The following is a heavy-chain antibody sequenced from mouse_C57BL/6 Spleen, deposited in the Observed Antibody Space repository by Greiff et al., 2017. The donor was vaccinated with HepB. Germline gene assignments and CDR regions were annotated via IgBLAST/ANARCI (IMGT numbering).Heavy chain of an antibody. V-gene: IGHV1-54*01. D-gene: IGHD1-1*01. CDR1: GYAFTNYL. Sequence: QVQLQQSGAELVRPGTSVKVSCKASGYAFTNYLIEWVKQRPGQGLEWIGVINPGSGGTNYNEKFKGKATLTADKSSSTAYMQLSSLTSEHSAVYFCARSTTVVANGYFDVWGTGTTVTVAS. CDR3: ARSTTVVANGYFDV. J-gene: IGHJ1*03. CDR2: INPGSGGT.